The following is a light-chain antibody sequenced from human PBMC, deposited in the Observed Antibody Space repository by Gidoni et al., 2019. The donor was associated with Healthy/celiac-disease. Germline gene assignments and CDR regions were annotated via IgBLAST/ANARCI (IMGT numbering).Light chain of an antibody. CDR2: EAS. Sequence: DIQMTQSSSTLSASVGDRVTITCRASQSISSWLAWYQQKPGKAPKLLIYEASSLESGVPSRFSGSGSGTEFTLTISSLQPDDFATYYCQQYNSYSPTAFGQGTKLEIK. CDR1: QSISSW. CDR3: QQYNSYSPTA. V-gene: IGKV1-5*03. J-gene: IGKJ2*01.